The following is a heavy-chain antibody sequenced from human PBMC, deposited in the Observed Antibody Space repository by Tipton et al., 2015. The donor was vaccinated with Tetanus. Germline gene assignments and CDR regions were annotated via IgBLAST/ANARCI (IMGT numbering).Heavy chain of an antibody. CDR1: GGSFSSGGYY. CDR3: ARAPSTYYTGSWVHNWFDP. D-gene: IGHD1-26*01. CDR2: IYHTGST. V-gene: IGHV4-31*03. Sequence: TLSLTCTVSGGSFSSGGYYWSWIRQHPGRGLEWIGYIYHTGSTYYNPSLKSRLTISIDTSKNQFSLNLRSVTAADTAVYYCARAPSTYYTGSWVHNWFDPWGLGTLVTVSS. J-gene: IGHJ5*02.